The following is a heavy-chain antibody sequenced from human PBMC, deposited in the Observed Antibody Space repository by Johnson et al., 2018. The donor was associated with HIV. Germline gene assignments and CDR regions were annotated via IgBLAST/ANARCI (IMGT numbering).Heavy chain of an antibody. V-gene: IGHV3-11*04. Sequence: QVQLVESGGGLVKPGGSLRLSCAAYGFIFSDYYMSWIRQAPGKGLEWVSYISSSGSTIYYADSVKGRFTISRDNAKNSLYLQMNSLRPEDTAVYYCARDHGWSRGWLFDAFDIWGQGTMVTVSS. J-gene: IGHJ3*02. D-gene: IGHD6-19*01. CDR1: GFIFSDYY. CDR3: ARDHGWSRGWLFDAFDI. CDR2: ISSSGSTI.